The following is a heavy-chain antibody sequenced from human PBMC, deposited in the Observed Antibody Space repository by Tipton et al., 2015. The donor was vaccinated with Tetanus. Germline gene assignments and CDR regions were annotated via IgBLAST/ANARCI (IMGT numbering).Heavy chain of an antibody. CDR1: GDSISSDSFF. D-gene: IGHD3-10*01. J-gene: IGHJ6*02. V-gene: IGHV4-39*01. CDR3: ARGDYYGSGTYDV. CDR2: MSHNGRT. Sequence: TLSLTCSVSGDSISSDSFFWGWIRQPPGKGLEWIASMSHNGRTHYNPSLKSRVTISVDTSKNQFSLEVRSVTAADTAVYYCARGDYYGSGTYDVWGQGTTVTVPS.